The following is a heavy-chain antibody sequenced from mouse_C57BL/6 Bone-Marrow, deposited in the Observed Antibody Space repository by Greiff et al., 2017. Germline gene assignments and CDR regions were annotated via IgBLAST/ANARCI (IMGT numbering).Heavy chain of an antibody. CDR1: GYTFTSYG. CDR2: IHPGSGNT. J-gene: IGHJ3*01. Sequence: VKLVESGAELARPGASVKLSCKASGYTFTSYGISWVKQRPGQGLEWIGEIHPGSGNTYYNEKFKGKATLTADKSSSTAYMQLRSLTSEDSAVXYCAVLYYGNYGGFAYWGQGTMVTVSA. D-gene: IGHD2-1*01. V-gene: IGHV1-81*01. CDR3: AVLYYGNYGGFAY.